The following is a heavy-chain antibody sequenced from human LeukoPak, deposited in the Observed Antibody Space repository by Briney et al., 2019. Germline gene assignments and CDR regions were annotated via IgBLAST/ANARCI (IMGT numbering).Heavy chain of an antibody. CDR3: ARVHYYYYMDV. CDR1: GFTVSSNY. V-gene: IGHV3-53*01. Sequence: AGGSLRLSCAASGFTVSSNYMSWVRQAPGKGLEWVSVIYSGGSTYYADSVKGRFTISRDNSKNTLYLQMNSLRAEDTAVYYCARVHYYYYMDVWGKGTTVTISS. J-gene: IGHJ6*03. CDR2: IYSGGST.